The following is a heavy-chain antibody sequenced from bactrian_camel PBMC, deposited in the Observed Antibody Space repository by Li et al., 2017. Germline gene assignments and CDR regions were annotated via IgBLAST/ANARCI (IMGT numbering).Heavy chain of an antibody. CDR2: LSRGGKT. Sequence: HVQLVESGGGPVDTGGSLRLSCVASGDTIGRYCLGWFRQAPGKGPEEVATLSRGGKTTYGDALMGRATISQDNAKNTLYLQLYNLRPGDTAMYYCAASGWYRCGKASEYNYQGQGTQVTVS. CDR3: AASGWYRCGKASEYNY. CDR1: GDTIGRYC. V-gene: IGHV3S55*01. J-gene: IGHJ4*01. D-gene: IGHD6*01.